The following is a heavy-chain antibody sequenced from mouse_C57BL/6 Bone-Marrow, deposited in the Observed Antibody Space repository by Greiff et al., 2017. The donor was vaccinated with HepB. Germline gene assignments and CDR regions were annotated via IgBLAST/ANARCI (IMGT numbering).Heavy chain of an antibody. CDR2: ISSGGDYI. V-gene: IGHV5-9-1*02. CDR1: GFTFSSYA. D-gene: IGHD2-5*01. J-gene: IGHJ4*01. CDR3: TRAPFYYSNFSYAMDY. Sequence: EVQGVESGEGLVKPGGSLKLSCAASGFTFSSYAMSWVRQTPEKRLEWVAYISSGGDYIYYADTVKGRFTISRDNARNTLYLQMSSLKSEDTAMYYCTRAPFYYSNFSYAMDYWGQGTSVTVSS.